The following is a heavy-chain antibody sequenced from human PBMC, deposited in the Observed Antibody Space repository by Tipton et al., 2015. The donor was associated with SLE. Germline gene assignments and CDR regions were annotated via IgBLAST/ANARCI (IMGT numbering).Heavy chain of an antibody. CDR1: GASISGSSW. CDR2: IYHSGSTTYT. Sequence: GLVKPSGTLSLTCAVSGASISGSSWWSWVRQPPGKGLEWIGEIYHSGSTTYTNYNPSLKRRVTISVDNSKNQFSLNLNSMTAADTAIYYCARHPPGPPLAGWFDPWGQGTLVTVSS. V-gene: IGHV4-4*02. J-gene: IGHJ5*02. CDR3: ARHPPGPPLAGWFDP.